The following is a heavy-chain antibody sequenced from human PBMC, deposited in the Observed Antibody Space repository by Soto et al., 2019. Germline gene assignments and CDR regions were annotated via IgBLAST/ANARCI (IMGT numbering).Heavy chain of an antibody. CDR2: MNPNSGNT. V-gene: IGHV1-8*02. D-gene: IGHD6-19*01. CDR3: ARWYSSGWNIDY. J-gene: IGHJ4*02. CDR1: GYTFTSYA. Sequence: ASVKVSCKASGYTFTSYAMHWVRQAPGQRLEWMGWMNPNSGNTDYAQKFQGRVTMTRNTSISTAYMELSSLRSDDTAVYYCARWYSSGWNIDYWGQGTLVTVSS.